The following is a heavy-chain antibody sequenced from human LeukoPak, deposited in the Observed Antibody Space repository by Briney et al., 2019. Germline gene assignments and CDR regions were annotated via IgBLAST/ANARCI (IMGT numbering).Heavy chain of an antibody. CDR3: ARGPLKDIDHAFDI. D-gene: IGHD2-15*01. CDR1: GSSISSYY. J-gene: IGHJ3*02. CDR2: IYYSGST. Sequence: PSETLSLTCTVSGSSISSYYWSWIRQPPGKGLDWIGYIYYSGSTNYNPSLKSRVTISADTSKNQFSLKLSSVTAADTAVYYCARGPLKDIDHAFDIGGKGTRVPVSS. V-gene: IGHV4-59*01.